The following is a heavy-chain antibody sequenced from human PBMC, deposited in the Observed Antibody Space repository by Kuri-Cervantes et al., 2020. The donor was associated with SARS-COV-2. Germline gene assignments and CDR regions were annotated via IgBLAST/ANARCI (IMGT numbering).Heavy chain of an antibody. Sequence: SVKVSCKASGYTFTSYDINWVRQATGQGLEWMGWMNPNSGNTGYAQKFQGRVTITRNTSISTAYMELSSLRSEDTDVYYCASDAAAVNDAFDIWGQGTMVTVSS. V-gene: IGHV1-8*03. CDR1: GYTFTSYD. J-gene: IGHJ3*02. CDR2: MNPNSGNT. CDR3: ASDAAAVNDAFDI. D-gene: IGHD6-13*01.